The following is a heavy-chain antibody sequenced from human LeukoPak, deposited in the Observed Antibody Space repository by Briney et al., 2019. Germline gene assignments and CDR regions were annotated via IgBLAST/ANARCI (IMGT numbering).Heavy chain of an antibody. CDR3: AREVAGTPWIDY. D-gene: IGHD6-19*01. Sequence: SETLPLTCTVSGGSISSNNYNWGWIRQPPGKGLEWIGNIYYSGSTYYNPSLKSRVTISVDTSKNQFSLKLSSVTAADTAVYYCAREVAGTPWIDYWGQGTLVTVSS. CDR2: IYYSGST. V-gene: IGHV4-39*02. J-gene: IGHJ4*02. CDR1: GGSISSNNYN.